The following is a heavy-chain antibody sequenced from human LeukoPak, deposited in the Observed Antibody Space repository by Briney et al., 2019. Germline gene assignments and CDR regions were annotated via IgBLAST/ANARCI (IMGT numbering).Heavy chain of an antibody. CDR1: GGSITSTTYY. J-gene: IGHJ4*02. D-gene: IGHD1-14*01. CDR3: ARHAHNPTFDF. V-gene: IGHV4-39*01. CDR2: ISYSGST. Sequence: SEALSLTCTVSGGSITSTTYYQGWVRQPPGKGLEWIGSISYSGSTYYNPSLKSRVTISEDTSKNRFSLKLSSVTAADTAVYYCARHAHNPTFDFWGQGTLVTVSS.